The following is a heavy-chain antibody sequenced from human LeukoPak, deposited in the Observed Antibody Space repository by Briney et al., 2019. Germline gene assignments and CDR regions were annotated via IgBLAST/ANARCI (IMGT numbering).Heavy chain of an antibody. CDR2: IYPSGNT. Sequence: PSETLPLTCTVSGDSISSGRYYWTWIRQPAGKGLEWIGRIYPSGNTNYNPSLKSRVTISVDTSKNQFSLKLSSVTAADTAVYYCARVGEDYYDSSGYYYFDYWGQGTLVTVSS. CDR1: GDSISSGRYY. J-gene: IGHJ4*02. D-gene: IGHD3-22*01. V-gene: IGHV4-61*02. CDR3: ARVGEDYYDSSGYYYFDY.